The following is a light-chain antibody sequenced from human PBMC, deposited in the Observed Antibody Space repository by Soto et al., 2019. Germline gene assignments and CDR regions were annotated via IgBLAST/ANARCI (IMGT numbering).Light chain of an antibody. Sequence: QSALTQPASVSGSPGQSITISCTGTSSDVGGYNYVSWYQQYPGKAPKLMIYEVSNRPSGVSNRFSGSKSGNTASLTISGLQAEDEADYYCSSYTSRSTRVVFGGGTKLTVL. CDR1: SSDVGGYNY. CDR2: EVS. V-gene: IGLV2-14*01. J-gene: IGLJ2*01. CDR3: SSYTSRSTRVV.